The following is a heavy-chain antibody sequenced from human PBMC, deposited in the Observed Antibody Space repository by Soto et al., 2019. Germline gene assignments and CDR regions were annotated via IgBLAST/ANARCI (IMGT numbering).Heavy chain of an antibody. V-gene: IGHV3-23*01. D-gene: IGHD6-25*01. CDR3: AKKQRHTNQYYYYMDV. CDR1: GFTFSSYA. J-gene: IGHJ6*03. CDR2: ISGSGGST. Sequence: GGSLRLSCAASGFTFSSYAMTWVRQAPGKGLEWVSAISGSGGSTYYADSVKGRFTISRDNSKNTLYLQMNSLRAEDTALYYCAKKQRHTNQYYYYMDVWGRGATVTVSS.